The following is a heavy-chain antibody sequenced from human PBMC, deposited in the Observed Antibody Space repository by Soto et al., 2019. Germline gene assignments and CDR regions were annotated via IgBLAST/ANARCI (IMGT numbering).Heavy chain of an antibody. CDR2: ISSSSSYI. V-gene: IGHV3-21*01. D-gene: IGHD3-22*01. J-gene: IGHJ3*02. CDR3: ARGYHYYDSSGYDKWDAFDI. Sequence: EVQLVESGGGLVKPGGSLRLSCAASGFTFSSYSMNWVRQAPGKGLEWVSSISSSSSYIYYADSVKGRFTISRDNAKSSLYLQMNSLRAEDTAVYYCARGYHYYDSSGYDKWDAFDIWGQGTMVTVSS. CDR1: GFTFSSYS.